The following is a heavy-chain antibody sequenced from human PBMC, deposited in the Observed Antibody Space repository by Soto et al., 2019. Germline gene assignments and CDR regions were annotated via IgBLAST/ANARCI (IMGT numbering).Heavy chain of an antibody. CDR1: GGPISSGGYY. Sequence: TLSLTCTVSGGPISSGGYYWSWIRQHPGKGLEWIGYIYYSGSTYYNPSLKSRVTISVDTSKNQFSLKLSSVTAADTAVYYCARERGSYGYYYGMDVWGQGTTVTVSS. J-gene: IGHJ6*02. CDR2: IYYSGST. D-gene: IGHD1-26*01. V-gene: IGHV4-31*03. CDR3: ARERGSYGYYYGMDV.